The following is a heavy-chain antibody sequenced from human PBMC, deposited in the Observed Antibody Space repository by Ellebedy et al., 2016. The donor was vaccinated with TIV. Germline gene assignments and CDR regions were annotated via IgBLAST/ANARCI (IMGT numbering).Heavy chain of an antibody. CDR3: ARERHDTNGDYAAWVPDP. D-gene: IGHD2-8*01. CDR2: INPSCGT. V-gene: IGHV1-46*01. CDR1: RFTFTSYY. J-gene: IGHJ5*02. Sequence: AASVTVSCKTSRFTFTSYYLHCVRLPPGQGLQSLGSINPSCGTTYAQTFQGRVTITTDASTSPVYMELSSLRSADTALYYCARERHDTNGDYAAWVPDPWGKGTLVTGSS.